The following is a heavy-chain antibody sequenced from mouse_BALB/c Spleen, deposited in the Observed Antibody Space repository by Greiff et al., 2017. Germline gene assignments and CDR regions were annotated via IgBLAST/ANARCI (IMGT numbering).Heavy chain of an antibody. D-gene: IGHD1-1*02. CDR2: IWSGGST. CDR3: ARNLGGNDAMDY. Sequence: VKLVESGPGLVQPSQSLSITCTVSGFSLTSYGVHWVRQSPGKGLEWLGVIWSGGSTDYNAAFISRLSISKDNSKSQVFFKMNSLQANDTAIYYCARNLGGNDAMDYWGQGTSVTVSS. CDR1: GFSLTSYG. J-gene: IGHJ4*01. V-gene: IGHV2-2*02.